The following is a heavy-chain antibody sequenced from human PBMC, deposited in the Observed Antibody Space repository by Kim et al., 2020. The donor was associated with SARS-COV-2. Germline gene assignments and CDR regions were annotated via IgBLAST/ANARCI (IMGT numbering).Heavy chain of an antibody. CDR1: GGTFSSYA. CDR2: IIPIFGTA. V-gene: IGHV1-69*13. CDR3: ARDLGYSSGWYDRVADYYYGMDV. D-gene: IGHD6-19*01. J-gene: IGHJ6*02. Sequence: SVKVSCKASGGTFSSYAISWVRQAPGQGLEWMGGIIPIFGTANYAQKFQGRVTITADESTSTAYMELSSLRSEDTAVYYCARDLGYSSGWYDRVADYYYGMDVWGQGTTVTVSS.